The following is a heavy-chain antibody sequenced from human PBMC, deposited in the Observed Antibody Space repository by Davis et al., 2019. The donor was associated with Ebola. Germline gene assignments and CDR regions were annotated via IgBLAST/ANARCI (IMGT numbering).Heavy chain of an antibody. CDR3: AKDSSSWAYYDSAGYPFDH. Sequence: AASVKVSCKASGYTFTSYVISWVRQAPGQGLEWTGWISAYNGNTNYAQKLHGRVTMTTDTSTSTAYMELRSLRSDDTAVYYCAKDSSSWAYYDSAGYPFDHWGQGTLVTVSS. CDR2: ISAYNGNT. J-gene: IGHJ4*02. V-gene: IGHV1-18*01. D-gene: IGHD6-13*01. CDR1: GYTFTSYV.